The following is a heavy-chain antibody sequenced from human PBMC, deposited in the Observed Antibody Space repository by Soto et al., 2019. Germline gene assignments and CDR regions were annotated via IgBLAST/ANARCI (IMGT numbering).Heavy chain of an antibody. CDR2: ISAYNGNT. CDR1: GYTFTSYG. CDR3: ARDQYSGYDSLYYYYYYGMDV. J-gene: IGHJ6*02. Sequence: ASVKVSCKASGYTFTSYGISWVRQAPEQGLEWMGWISAYNGNTNYAQKLQGRVTMTTDTSTSTAYMELRSLRSDDTAVYYCARDQYSGYDSLYYYYYYGMDVWGQGTTVTVSS. D-gene: IGHD5-12*01. V-gene: IGHV1-18*01.